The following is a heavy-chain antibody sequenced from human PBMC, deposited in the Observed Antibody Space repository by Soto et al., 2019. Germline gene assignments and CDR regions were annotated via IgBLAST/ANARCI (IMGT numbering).Heavy chain of an antibody. CDR2: INHSGTT. J-gene: IGHJ6*02. CDR1: RGSFSVFY. D-gene: IGHD6-25*01. V-gene: IGHV4-34*01. Sequence: PSETVSLTCGVYRGSFSVFYWSWVLQSPGGGLEWIGEINHSGTTNYNPSFQNRVTISVDKSTNNFSLKMTSVTAADAAVYYCARGRGYVYGSNFYGLDVWGQGTTVTVSS. CDR3: ARGRGYVYGSNFYGLDV.